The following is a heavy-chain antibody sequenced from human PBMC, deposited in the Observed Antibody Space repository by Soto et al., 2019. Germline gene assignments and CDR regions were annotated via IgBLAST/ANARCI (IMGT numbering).Heavy chain of an antibody. V-gene: IGHV4-61*01. D-gene: IGHD3-16*01. J-gene: IGHJ5*02. Sequence: QVQLRESGPGLLRPSETLSLTCTVSGDSVSSDSYFWTWIRQPPGKGLEWIAYISYTGDTNYNPSLKSRVTISVDTSTNQFFLTLTSVTAADTAVYYCARSSGGNYGIIIEGSNWFAPWGQGTLVTVSS. CDR1: GDSVSSDSYF. CDR3: ARSSGGNYGIIIEGSNWFAP. CDR2: ISYTGDT.